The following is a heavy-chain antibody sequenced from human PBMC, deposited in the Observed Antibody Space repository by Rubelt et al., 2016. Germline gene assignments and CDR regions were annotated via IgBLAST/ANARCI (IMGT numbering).Heavy chain of an antibody. V-gene: IGHV3-23*01. CDR2: ISGSGGST. Sequence: EWVSAISGSGGSTYYADSVKGRFTISRDNSKNTLYLQMNSLRAEDTAVYYCAILPAYGGGVDYWGQGTLVTVSS. D-gene: IGHD3-16*01. J-gene: IGHJ4*02. CDR3: AILPAYGGGVDY.